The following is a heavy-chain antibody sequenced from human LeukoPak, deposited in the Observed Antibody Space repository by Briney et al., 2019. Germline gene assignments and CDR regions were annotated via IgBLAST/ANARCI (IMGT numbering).Heavy chain of an antibody. V-gene: IGHV1-69*05. D-gene: IGHD4-23*01. J-gene: IGHJ6*03. CDR1: GGTFSSYA. CDR3: ATTLTTVVEYYYYYYMDV. Sequence: ASVKVSCKASGGTFSSYAISWVRQAPGQGLEWMGGIIPIFGTANYAQKFQGRVTITTGESTSTAYMELSSLRSEDTAVYYCATTLTTVVEYYYYYYMDVWGKGTTVTVSS. CDR2: IIPIFGTA.